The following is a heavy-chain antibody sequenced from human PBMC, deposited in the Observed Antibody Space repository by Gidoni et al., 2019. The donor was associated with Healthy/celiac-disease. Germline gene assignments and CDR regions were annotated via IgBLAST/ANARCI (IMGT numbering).Heavy chain of an antibody. V-gene: IGHV1-18*01. D-gene: IGHD3-22*01. CDR1: GYTFTSYG. CDR2: ISAYNGNT. Sequence: GAEVKKPGASVKVSCKASGYTFTSYGISWVRQAPGQGLEWMGWISAYNGNTNYAQKLQGRVTMTTETSTSTAYMELRSLRSDDTAVYYCARDVGYYDSSGWDAFDIWGQGTMVTVSS. J-gene: IGHJ3*02. CDR3: ARDVGYYDSSGWDAFDI.